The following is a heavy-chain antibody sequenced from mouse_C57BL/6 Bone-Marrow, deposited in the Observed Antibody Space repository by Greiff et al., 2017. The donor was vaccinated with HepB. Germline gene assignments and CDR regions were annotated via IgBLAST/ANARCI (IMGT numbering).Heavy chain of an antibody. V-gene: IGHV1-9*01. CDR2: ILPGSGST. CDR1: GYKFTGYW. D-gene: IGHD2-2*01. CDR3: ARYGWLRDY. J-gene: IGHJ2*01. Sequence: QVQLQQSGAELMKPGASVKLSCKATGYKFTGYWIEWIGEILPGSGSTNYNEKFKGKATFTADTSSNTAYMQRSSLTTEDSAIYYCARYGWLRDYWGQGTTLTVSS.